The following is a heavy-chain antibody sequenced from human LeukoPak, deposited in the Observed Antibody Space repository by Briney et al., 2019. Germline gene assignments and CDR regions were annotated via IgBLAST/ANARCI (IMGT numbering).Heavy chain of an antibody. Sequence: GASVKVSCKASGYTFTSYYMHWVRQAPGQGLEWMGGFDPEDGETIYAQKFQGRVTMTEDTSTDTAYMELSSLRSEDTAVYYCATYGYSGYPYWGQGTLVTVSS. J-gene: IGHJ4*02. CDR2: FDPEDGET. CDR1: GYTFTSYY. CDR3: ATYGYSGYPY. V-gene: IGHV1-24*01. D-gene: IGHD5-12*01.